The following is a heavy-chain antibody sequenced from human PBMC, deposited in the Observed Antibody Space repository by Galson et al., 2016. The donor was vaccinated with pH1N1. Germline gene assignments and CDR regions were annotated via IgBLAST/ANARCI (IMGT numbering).Heavy chain of an antibody. D-gene: IGHD2-2*01. J-gene: IGHJ6*03. CDR2: IYPGDSDT. V-gene: IGHV5-51*01. CDR3: ARLGIPATIDYHYDMDV. Sequence: QSGAEVKKPGESLEISCKGTGYSFSTYWIAWVRQMPGEGLEWMGIIYPGDSDTRYSPSFQGQVTISADKSISAAYLQWSSLQASDTAMYFCARLGIPATIDYHYDMDVWGKGTTVTVSS. CDR1: GYSFSTYW.